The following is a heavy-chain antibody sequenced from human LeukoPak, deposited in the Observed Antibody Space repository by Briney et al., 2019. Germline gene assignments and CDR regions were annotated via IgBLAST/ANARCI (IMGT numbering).Heavy chain of an antibody. Sequence: AGSLTLSCAASGFTFSNYRMNWVRQAPGKGLEWVPYISSSSGTIYYADSVKGRFTISRDNAKNSLYLQMNSLRDEDTAVYYCARGNYSYYGLDVWGQGNTVSVSS. V-gene: IGHV3-48*02. CDR1: GFTFSNYR. CDR2: ISSSSGTI. CDR3: ARGNYSYYGLDV. J-gene: IGHJ6*02.